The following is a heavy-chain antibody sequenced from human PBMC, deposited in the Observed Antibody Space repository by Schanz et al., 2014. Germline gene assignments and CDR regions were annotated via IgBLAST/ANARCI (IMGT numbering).Heavy chain of an antibody. D-gene: IGHD1-26*01. CDR3: ARFNSGSHSPPYYYYGMDV. CDR1: GYTLTGFA. V-gene: IGHV1-18*01. J-gene: IGHJ6*02. CDR2: ISAYSGNS. Sequence: QVQLVQSGAEVKKPGASVKVSCKASGYTLTGFAVSWVRQAPGQGREWMGWISAYSGNSKYAQKLQGRVTMTTDTSTNTAYMELRSLTSDDTAVYYCARFNSGSHSPPYYYYGMDVWGQGTTVTVSS.